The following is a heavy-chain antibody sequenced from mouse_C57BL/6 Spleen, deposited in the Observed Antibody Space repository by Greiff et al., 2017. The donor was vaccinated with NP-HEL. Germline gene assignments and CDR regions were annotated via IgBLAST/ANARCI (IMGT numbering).Heavy chain of an antibody. D-gene: IGHD1-1*01. J-gene: IGHJ2*01. CDR2: ISDGGSYT. CDR1: GFTFSSYA. Sequence: EVKLVESGGGLVKPGGSLKLSCAASGFTFSSYAMSWVRQTPEKRLEWVATISDGGSYTYYPDNVKGRFTISRDNAKNNLYLQMSHLKSEDTAIYYCAREYYYGSSSYFDYWGQGTTLTVSS. CDR3: AREYYYGSSSYFDY. V-gene: IGHV5-4*01.